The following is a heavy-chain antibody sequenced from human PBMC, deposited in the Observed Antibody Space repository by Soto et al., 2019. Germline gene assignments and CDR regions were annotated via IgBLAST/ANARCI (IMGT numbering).Heavy chain of an antibody. CDR3: ARHGDTVTTGYYYGMDV. CDR2: VYYSGST. Sequence: SETRSLACTLSGGSISSSSYYWGRIPNRPRKGLEWIGTVYYSGSTYYNPSLKSRVTISVDTSKNRFSLKLSSVTATHTAVYYCARHGDTVTTGYYYGMDVWGQGTTVTVSS. CDR1: GGSISSSSYY. J-gene: IGHJ6*02. D-gene: IGHD4-17*01. V-gene: IGHV4-39*01.